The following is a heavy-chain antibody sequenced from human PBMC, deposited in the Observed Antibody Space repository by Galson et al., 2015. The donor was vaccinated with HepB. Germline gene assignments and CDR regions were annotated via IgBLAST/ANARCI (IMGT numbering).Heavy chain of an antibody. V-gene: IGHV3-73*01. Sequence: SLRLSCAASGFTFSGSAMHWVRQASGKGLEWVGRIRSKANSYATAYAASVKGRFTISRDDSKNTAYLQMNSLKTEDTAVYYCTRLRAVRGVIPAFDIWGQGTMVTVSS. J-gene: IGHJ3*02. CDR2: IRSKANSYAT. D-gene: IGHD3-10*01. CDR3: TRLRAVRGVIPAFDI. CDR1: GFTFSGSA.